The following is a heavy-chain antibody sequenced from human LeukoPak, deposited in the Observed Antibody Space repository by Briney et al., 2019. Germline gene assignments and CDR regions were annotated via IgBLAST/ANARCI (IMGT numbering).Heavy chain of an antibody. V-gene: IGHV4-59*01. Sequence: VKPSETLSLTCSVSGGSISSSYWSWIRQAPGKGPEWIGCIFYTGSNDYSPSLKSRVTISVDTSKNQFSLRVNSVTAADTAVYYCARAIYSRAWYASDIWGQGTVVTVSA. CDR2: IFYTGSN. CDR3: ARAIYSRAWYASDI. J-gene: IGHJ3*02. D-gene: IGHD6-19*01. CDR1: GGSISSSY.